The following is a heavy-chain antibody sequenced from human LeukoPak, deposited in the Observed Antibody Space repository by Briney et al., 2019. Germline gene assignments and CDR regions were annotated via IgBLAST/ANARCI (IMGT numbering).Heavy chain of an antibody. CDR2: IDSAGSTT. CDR3: ARGGANSYVSFDY. V-gene: IGHV3-74*01. Sequence: HPGGSLRLSCAASGFTLSGYWMHWVRQAPGKGLVWVSHIDSAGSTTSYADSVKGRFTISRDNAKNTLYLQMNRLRAEDTAVYYCARGGANSYVSFDYWGQGTLVTVSS. J-gene: IGHJ4*02. D-gene: IGHD5-18*01. CDR1: GFTLSGYW.